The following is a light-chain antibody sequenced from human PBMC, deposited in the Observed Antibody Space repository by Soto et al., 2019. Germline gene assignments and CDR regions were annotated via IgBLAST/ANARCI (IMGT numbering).Light chain of an antibody. CDR1: SSDIGTYHY. CDR3: SSYTSSSPYV. J-gene: IGLJ1*01. V-gene: IGLV2-14*01. Sequence: QSALSQPASVSGSPGQSITISCAGSSSDIGTYHYVSWYQHHPDKAPKLVIYEVSNRPSGVSNRFSGSKSGNTASLTISGLQAEDEADYYCSSYTSSSPYVFGTGTKVTVL. CDR2: EVS.